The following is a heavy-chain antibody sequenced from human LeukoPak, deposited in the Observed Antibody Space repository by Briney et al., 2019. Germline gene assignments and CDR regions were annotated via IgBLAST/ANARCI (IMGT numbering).Heavy chain of an antibody. CDR1: GGSFSGYY. V-gene: IGHV4-34*01. CDR3: AGFVVVPAAAPFQH. D-gene: IGHD2-2*01. J-gene: IGHJ1*01. CDR2: INHSGST. Sequence: PSETLSLTCAVYGGSFSGYYWSWIRQPPGKGLEWIGEINHSGSTNYNPSLKSRVTISVDTSKNQFSLKLSSVTAADTAVYYCAGFVVVPAAAPFQHWGQGTLVTVSS.